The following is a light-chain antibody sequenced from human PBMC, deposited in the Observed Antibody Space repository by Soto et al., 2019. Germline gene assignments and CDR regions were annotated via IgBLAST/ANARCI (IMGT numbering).Light chain of an antibody. CDR3: SSYTSSSTLV. Sequence: QSVLTQPASVSGSPGQSITISCTGTSSDVGGYNYVSWYQQHPDKAPKLMIYDVSNRPSGGSNRFSGSKSGNTASLTISGLEAEDEDDDYCSSYTSSSTLVFGGGTKLTVL. CDR1: SSDVGGYNY. V-gene: IGLV2-14*01. J-gene: IGLJ2*01. CDR2: DVS.